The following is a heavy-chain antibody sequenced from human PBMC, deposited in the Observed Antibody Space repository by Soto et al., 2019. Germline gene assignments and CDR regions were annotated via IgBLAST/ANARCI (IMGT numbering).Heavy chain of an antibody. J-gene: IGHJ4*02. CDR1: GGSFTSNNW. CDR3: ASRDPGTSVDY. V-gene: IGHV4-4*02. D-gene: IGHD1-7*01. Sequence: LSLTCAISGGSFTSNNWWTWVRQPPGQGLEWIGEIYRTGSTNYNPSLKSRVTISLDKSENQFSLKVTSLTAADTAVYYCASRDPGTSVDYWGQGTLVTVSS. CDR2: IYRTGST.